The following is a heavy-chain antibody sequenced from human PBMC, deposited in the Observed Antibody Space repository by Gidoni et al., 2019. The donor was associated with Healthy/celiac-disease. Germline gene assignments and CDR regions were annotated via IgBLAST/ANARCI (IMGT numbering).Heavy chain of an antibody. Sequence: EVQLVESGGGLVKPGGSLRLSCAASGFNFSSYSMNLVRQAPGKGLEWVSSISSSSSFIYDADSVKGRFTISRYKAKNSLYLQMNSLRAEDTAVYYCARGVVDTVGQFDYWGQGTLVTVSS. CDR1: GFNFSSYS. V-gene: IGHV3-21*01. D-gene: IGHD5-18*01. CDR2: ISSSSSFI. J-gene: IGHJ4*02. CDR3: ARGVVDTVGQFDY.